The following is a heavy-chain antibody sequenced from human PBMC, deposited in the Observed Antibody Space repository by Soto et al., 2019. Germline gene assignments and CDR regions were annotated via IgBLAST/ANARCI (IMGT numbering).Heavy chain of an antibody. Sequence: QLQLQESGSGLVKPSQTLSLTCAVSGGSISSGGYSWSWIRQPPGKGLEWIGYIYHSGSTYYNPSLKSRVTISVDRSKNQFSLKLSSVTAADTAVYYCARAIGWFGELLGGYYFDYWDQGTLVTVSS. CDR1: GGSISSGGYS. J-gene: IGHJ4*02. D-gene: IGHD3-10*01. CDR2: IYHSGST. CDR3: ARAIGWFGELLGGYYFDY. V-gene: IGHV4-30-2*01.